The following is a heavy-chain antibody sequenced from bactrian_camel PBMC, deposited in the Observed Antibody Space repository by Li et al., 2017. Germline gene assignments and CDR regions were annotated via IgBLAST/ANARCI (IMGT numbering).Heavy chain of an antibody. V-gene: IGHV3S1*01. CDR1: GFTFRGYW. Sequence: HVQLVESGGGSVQAGGSLRLSCAASGFTFRGYWMSWVRQAPGKGLEWTSIIVGSGSSTYYADSVKGRFTISQDNAQNTLYLQMNSLKPEDTAMYFCAAEFGGGAWYVCLKRSAFSYRGQGTQVTVS. CDR3: AAEFGGGAWYVCLKRSAFSY. J-gene: IGHJ6*01. CDR2: IVGSGSST. D-gene: IGHD1*01.